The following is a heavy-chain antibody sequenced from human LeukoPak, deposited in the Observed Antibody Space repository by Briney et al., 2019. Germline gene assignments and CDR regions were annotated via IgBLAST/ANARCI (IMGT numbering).Heavy chain of an antibody. CDR3: ARTAMASIADYFDY. Sequence: SETLSLTCTVSSGSVSGHYWSWIRQPPGKGLEWIGYIRYSGSTNSNPSLKGRVTLSIDTSKNQFSLELRSVTAADTAVFYCARTAMASIADYFDYWGQGLMVTVSS. CDR2: IRYSGST. J-gene: IGHJ4*02. V-gene: IGHV4-59*02. CDR1: SGSVSGHY. D-gene: IGHD5-24*01.